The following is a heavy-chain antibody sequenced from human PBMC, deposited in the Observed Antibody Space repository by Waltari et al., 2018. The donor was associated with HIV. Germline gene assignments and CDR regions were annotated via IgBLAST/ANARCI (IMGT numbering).Heavy chain of an antibody. V-gene: IGHV4-59*01. CDR2: IYDSGST. CDR1: GCSISSYY. CDR3: AIKVGGVHY. Sequence: VQLQESGSAMVTPSEPLSHTCSASGCSISSYYWSWLRQLPRKGLVWIGYIYDSGSTNYNPSLKSRFTISVDTYKNQFSLKLSSVTAADTAVYYCAIKVGGVHYWGQGTLVTVSS. J-gene: IGHJ4*02. D-gene: IGHD3-16*01.